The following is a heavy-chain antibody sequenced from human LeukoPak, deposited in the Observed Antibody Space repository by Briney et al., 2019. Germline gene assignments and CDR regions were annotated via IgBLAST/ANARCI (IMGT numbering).Heavy chain of an antibody. J-gene: IGHJ4*02. Sequence: PGGSLRLSCAASRFTFSSYAMSWVSQAPGKGLEWVSGIRSSAGSTYYADSVKGRFTISIDNSTNTLYLQMNSMRAESTAAYYCAKAGSSTTCRRFDYWGQGTLVTVSS. CDR1: RFTFSSYA. V-gene: IGHV3-23*01. CDR3: AKAGSSTTCRRFDY. D-gene: IGHD2-2*01. CDR2: IRSSAGST.